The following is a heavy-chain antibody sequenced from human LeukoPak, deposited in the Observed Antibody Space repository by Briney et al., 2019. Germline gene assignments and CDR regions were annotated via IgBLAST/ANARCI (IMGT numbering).Heavy chain of an antibody. D-gene: IGHD2-2*01. V-gene: IGHV3-74*01. CDR2: ISGDGSST. J-gene: IGHJ3*02. CDR1: GFTFSSYW. CDR3: ARCSTSCYDI. Sequence: PGGSLRLSCAASGFTFSSYWMYWVRQAPGKGLVWVSRISGDGSSTSYADSVKGRFTISRDNAKNTLYLQMNSLRADDTAVYYCARCSTSCYDIWGQGTMVTVSS.